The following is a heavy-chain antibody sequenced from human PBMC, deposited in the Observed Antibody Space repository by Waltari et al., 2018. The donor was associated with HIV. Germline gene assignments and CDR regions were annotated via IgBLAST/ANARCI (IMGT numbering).Heavy chain of an antibody. CDR3: AKDIQYGSGSQALYYYGMDV. J-gene: IGHJ6*02. CDR2: IWYDGSNK. Sequence: QVQLVESGGGVVQPGRSLSLSCAASGFTFSSYGMHWVRPAPGKGLEGVALIWYDGSNKYYADSVKGRFTISRDNSKNTLFLQMNSLRAEDTAMYYCAKDIQYGSGSQALYYYGMDVWGQGTTITVSS. CDR1: GFTFSSYG. D-gene: IGHD3-10*01. V-gene: IGHV3-30*18.